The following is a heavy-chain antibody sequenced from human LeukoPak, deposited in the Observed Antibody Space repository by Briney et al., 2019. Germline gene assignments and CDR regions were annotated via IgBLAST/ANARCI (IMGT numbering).Heavy chain of an antibody. D-gene: IGHD3/OR15-3a*01. Sequence: GGSLRLFCAASGFTFSTYSMNWVRQAPGKGLEWVSSISSRSSYICYADSVKGRFTISRDNAKNSLYLQMNSLRVEDMAVYFCARGLGYTRRQTGAAYWGQGTLVTVSS. CDR1: GFTFSTYS. V-gene: IGHV3-21*01. J-gene: IGHJ4*02. CDR2: ISSRSSYI. CDR3: ARGLGYTRRQTGAAY.